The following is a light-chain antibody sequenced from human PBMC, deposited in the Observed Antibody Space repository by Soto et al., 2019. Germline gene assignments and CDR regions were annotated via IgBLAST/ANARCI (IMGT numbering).Light chain of an antibody. CDR2: DVS. Sequence: QSALTQPRSVSGSPGQSVTVSCIGTSSDVGDYNSVSWYQQHPGKAPKLMIYDVSKRPSGVPDRFSGSKSGNTASLTISGLQAEDEADYYWCSYVGGYSYVFGIGTKLTVL. V-gene: IGLV2-11*01. CDR1: SSDVGDYNS. CDR3: CSYVGGYSYV. J-gene: IGLJ1*01.